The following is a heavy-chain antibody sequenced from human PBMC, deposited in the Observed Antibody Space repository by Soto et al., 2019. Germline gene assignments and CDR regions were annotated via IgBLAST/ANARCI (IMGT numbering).Heavy chain of an antibody. Sequence: EASVKVSCKASGYTFTGYYMHWVRQAPGQGLEWMGWINPNSGGTNYAQKFQGWVTMTRDTSISTAYMELSRLRSDDTAVYYCARDPTPFRCAVVPAASTCLVRYGMDVWGQGTTVTVSS. V-gene: IGHV1-2*04. CDR3: ARDPTPFRCAVVPAASTCLVRYGMDV. J-gene: IGHJ6*02. CDR1: GYTFTGYY. CDR2: INPNSGGT. D-gene: IGHD2-2*01.